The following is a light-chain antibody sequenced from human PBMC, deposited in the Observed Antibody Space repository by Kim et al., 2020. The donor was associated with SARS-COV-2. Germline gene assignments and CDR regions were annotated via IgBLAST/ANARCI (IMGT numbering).Light chain of an antibody. Sequence: GHSITISCTATSSNIGSYNYVSWHQHPPSKAPKRMIYDVNKRPSGISSRFSGSKSGSTASLTISGLQAEDEADYYCSSFTTRSTLVFGGGTKVTVL. CDR2: DVN. CDR1: SSNIGSYNY. V-gene: IGLV2-14*03. CDR3: SSFTTRSTLV. J-gene: IGLJ3*02.